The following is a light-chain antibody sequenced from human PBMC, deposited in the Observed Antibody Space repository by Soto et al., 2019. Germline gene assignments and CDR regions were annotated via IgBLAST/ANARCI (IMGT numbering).Light chain of an antibody. J-gene: IGKJ1*01. V-gene: IGKV3-20*01. CDR3: QQYGNSPPT. Sequence: EIMLTQSPGTLSLSPGERATLSCRASQSVTSNYLAWYQRKPGQAPRLLIYGASSRATGIPDRFSGSGSGTDFTLTITRLEPEDVAVFYCQQYGNSPPTFGQGTKVEIK. CDR1: QSVTSNY. CDR2: GAS.